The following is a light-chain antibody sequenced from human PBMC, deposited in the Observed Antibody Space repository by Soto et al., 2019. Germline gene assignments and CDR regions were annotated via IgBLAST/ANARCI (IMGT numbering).Light chain of an antibody. Sequence: DIQMTQSPSSLSASVGDRVTITCRASQSISSYLNWYQQKPGTAPKLLIYAASSLQSGVPSRFSGSGSGTDFTLTISSLQPEDFATYYCQQSYSTPRTFVQGTKLEIK. CDR3: QQSYSTPRT. CDR2: AAS. CDR1: QSISSY. V-gene: IGKV1-39*01. J-gene: IGKJ2*01.